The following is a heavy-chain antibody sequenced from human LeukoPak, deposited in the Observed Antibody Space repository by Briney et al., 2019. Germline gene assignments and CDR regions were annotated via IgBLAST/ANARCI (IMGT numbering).Heavy chain of an antibody. Sequence: GGSLRLSCAASGFTFNTYWMHWVRQAPGMGLVWVSRISSDGSSATYADSVKGRFTISRDNAKNTLYLQMKSLRAEDTAVCYCARGRYYLEYWGQGTLVPVSS. CDR1: GFTFNTYW. CDR2: ISSDGSSA. V-gene: IGHV3-74*03. J-gene: IGHJ4*02. CDR3: ARGRYYLEY.